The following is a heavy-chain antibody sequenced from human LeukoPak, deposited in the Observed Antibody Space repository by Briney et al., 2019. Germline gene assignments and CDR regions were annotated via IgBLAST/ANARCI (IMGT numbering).Heavy chain of an antibody. CDR3: AKFLGKSWGNQNAFDI. CDR2: ISSSSSYI. V-gene: IGHV3-21*04. D-gene: IGHD3-3*01. CDR1: GFTFSTYS. Sequence: GGSLRLSCAASGFTFSTYSMNWVRQAPGKGLEWVSSISSSSSYIYYADSVKGRFTISRDNSKNTLYLQMNSLRAEDTAVYYCAKFLGKSWGNQNAFDIWGQGTMVTVSS. J-gene: IGHJ3*02.